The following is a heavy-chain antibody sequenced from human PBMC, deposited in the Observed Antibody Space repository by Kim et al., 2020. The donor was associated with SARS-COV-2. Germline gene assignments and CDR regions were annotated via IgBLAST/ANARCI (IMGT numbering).Heavy chain of an antibody. V-gene: IGHV3-30*18. CDR1: GFTFSSYG. CDR3: AKLGSGPNAFDI. D-gene: IGHD3-10*01. CDR2: ISYDGSNK. Sequence: GGSLRLSCAASGFTFSSYGMHWVRQAPGKGLEWVAVISYDGSNKYYADSVKGRFTISRDNSKNTLYLQMNSLRAEDTAVYYCAKLGSGPNAFDIWGQGTMVTVSS. J-gene: IGHJ3*02.